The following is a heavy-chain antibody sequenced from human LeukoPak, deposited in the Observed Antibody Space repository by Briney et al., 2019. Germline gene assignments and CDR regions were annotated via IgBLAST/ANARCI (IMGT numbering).Heavy chain of an antibody. CDR2: IYYSGST. J-gene: IGHJ4*02. CDR1: GGSISSSSYY. V-gene: IGHV4-39*07. Sequence: SETLSLTCTVSGGSISSSSYYWGWMRQPPGKGLEWIGSIYYSGSTYYNPSLKSRVTISVDTSKNQFSLKLSSVTAADTAVYYCAREEDSYGAFDYWGQGTLVTVSS. D-gene: IGHD5-18*01. CDR3: AREEDSYGAFDY.